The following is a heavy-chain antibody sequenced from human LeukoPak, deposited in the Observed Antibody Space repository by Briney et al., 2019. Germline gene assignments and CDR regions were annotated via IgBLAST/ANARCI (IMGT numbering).Heavy chain of an antibody. D-gene: IGHD1-7*01. J-gene: IGHJ3*02. V-gene: IGHV3-30*03. CDR1: GFTFSSYG. Sequence: HSGGSLRLSCAASGFTFSSYGMHWVRQAPGKGLEWVAVISYDGSNKYYADSVKGRFTISRDNAKNSLYLQMNSLRAEDTAVYYCARGTGTTGAFDIWGQGTMVTVSS. CDR2: ISYDGSNK. CDR3: ARGTGTTGAFDI.